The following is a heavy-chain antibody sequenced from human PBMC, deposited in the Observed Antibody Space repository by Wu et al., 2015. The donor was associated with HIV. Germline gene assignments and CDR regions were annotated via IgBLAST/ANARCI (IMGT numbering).Heavy chain of an antibody. V-gene: IGHV1-69*01. CDR1: GGTFSSYA. J-gene: IGHJ3*02. CDR2: IIPIFGTA. CDR3: ARGAYYYDSSGPGLLDI. Sequence: QVQLVQSGAEVKKPGSSVKVSCKASGGTFSSYAISWVRQAPGQGLEWMGGIIPIFGTANYAQKFQGRVTITTDESTSTAYMELSSLRSEDTAVYYCARGAYYYDSSGPGLLDIWGQGTMVTVSS. D-gene: IGHD3-22*01.